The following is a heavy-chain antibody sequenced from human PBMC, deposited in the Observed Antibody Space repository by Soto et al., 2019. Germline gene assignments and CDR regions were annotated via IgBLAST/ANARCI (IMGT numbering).Heavy chain of an antibody. CDR3: ARDLNLGSFDY. J-gene: IGHJ4*02. CDR1: GFTFSSYW. Sequence: GGSLRLSGAASGFTFSSYWMQCVRQAQGKGLEWVSYISSSSSTIYYADSVKGRFTISRDNAKNSLYLQMNSLRAEDTAVYYCARDLNLGSFDYWGQGTLVTVSS. V-gene: IGHV3-48*01. CDR2: ISSSSSTI.